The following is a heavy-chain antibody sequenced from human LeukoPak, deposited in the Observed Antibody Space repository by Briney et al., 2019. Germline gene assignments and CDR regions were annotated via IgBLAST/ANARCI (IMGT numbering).Heavy chain of an antibody. CDR1: GGSFSGYY. J-gene: IGHJ1*01. V-gene: IGHV4-34*01. Sequence: SETLSLTCAVYGGSFSGYYWSWIRQPPGKGLEWIGEINHSGSINYNPSLKSRVTISVDTSKNQFSLKLSSVTAADTAVYYCARGVPAARAKYFQHWGQGTLVTVSS. CDR2: INHSGSI. CDR3: ARGVPAARAKYFQH. D-gene: IGHD2-2*01.